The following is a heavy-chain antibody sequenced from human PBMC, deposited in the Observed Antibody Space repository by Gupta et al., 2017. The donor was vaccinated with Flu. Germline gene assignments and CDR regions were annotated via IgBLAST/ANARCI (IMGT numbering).Heavy chain of an antibody. Sequence: EVQLVQSGAEMKKPGESLKISCKASGYSFTTHWIGWVRQMPGKGLEWMGIIFPGDSDTRYSPSCQGQVTISVDKSISTAYLQWSSLKASDNXMXYCATFXVLGGYYHDGMDVWGQGTTVTVSS. V-gene: IGHV5-51*03. CDR2: IFPGDSDT. CDR3: ATFXVLGGYYHDGMDV. CDR1: GYSFTTHW. J-gene: IGHJ6*02. D-gene: IGHD1-26*01.